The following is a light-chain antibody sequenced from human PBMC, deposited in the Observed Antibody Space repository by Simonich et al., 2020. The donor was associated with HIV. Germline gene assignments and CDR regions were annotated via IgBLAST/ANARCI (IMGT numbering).Light chain of an antibody. CDR2: AAS. J-gene: IGKJ1*01. Sequence: DIQMTQSPSSLSASVGDRVTITCRASQGIRNSLAWYQRKPGKAPKLLLYAASRLESGVPARFSGSGSGTDYTLTISSLQPEDFAAYYCQQYYSTSGTFGQGTKVEIK. CDR3: QQYYSTSGT. V-gene: IGKV1-NL1*01. CDR1: QGIRNS.